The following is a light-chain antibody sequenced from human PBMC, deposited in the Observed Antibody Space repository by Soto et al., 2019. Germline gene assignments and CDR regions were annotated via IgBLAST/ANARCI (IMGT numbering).Light chain of an antibody. CDR2: DAS. V-gene: IGKV3-11*01. Sequence: EIVLTQPPATLPLSPGERATLSCRASQSISVYLAWYQQKPGQAPRLLLYDASNRATGIPARFSGSGSGTDFTLTISSLEPEDFAVYYCQQRRDWPRTFGQGTKV. J-gene: IGKJ1*01. CDR3: QQRRDWPRT. CDR1: QSISVY.